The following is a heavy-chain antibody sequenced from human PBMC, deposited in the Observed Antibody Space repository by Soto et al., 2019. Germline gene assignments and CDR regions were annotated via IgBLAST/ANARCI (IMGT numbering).Heavy chain of an antibody. Sequence: EVQLLESGGGLVQPGGSLRLSCAVSGFTFSSYSFTWVRQAPGKGLQWVSGISIGGTHTFYADSVKGRFTISRDNSKNTVYLHMHSLRAEDTAVYYCAKWSGYGDLWGQGTLVIVSS. CDR2: ISIGGTHT. D-gene: IGHD5-12*01. CDR1: GFTFSSYS. V-gene: IGHV3-23*01. J-gene: IGHJ4*02. CDR3: AKWSGYGDL.